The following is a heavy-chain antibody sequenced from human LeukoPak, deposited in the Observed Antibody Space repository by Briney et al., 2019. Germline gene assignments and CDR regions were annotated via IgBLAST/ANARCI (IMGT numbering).Heavy chain of an antibody. CDR1: GYTFTGYY. CDR2: INPNSGGT. CDR3: ARLGIAAAGTESLDY. Sequence: GASVKVSCKASGYTFTGYYMHWVRQAPGQGLEWMGWINPNSGGTNYAQKLQGRVTMTTDTSTNTAYMEPKSLRSDDTGVYYCARLGIAAAGTESLDYWGPGNLGTVSS. V-gene: IGHV1-2*02. J-gene: IGHJ4*02. D-gene: IGHD6-13*01.